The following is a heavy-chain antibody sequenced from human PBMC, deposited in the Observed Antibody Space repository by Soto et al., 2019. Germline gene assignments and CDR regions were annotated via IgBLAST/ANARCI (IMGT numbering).Heavy chain of an antibody. CDR2: LTADSDDT. CDR3: AKGLDRASLDC. Sequence: EVQLLESGGTSVQPGGSLRLSCVASGFTFSTHTMNWVRQAPGKGLEWVSRLTADSDDTSYADSIKGRFTISRDNSKNTLYLQMNSLRAEDTAIYYCAKGLDRASLDCWGQGALVTVSS. J-gene: IGHJ4*02. CDR1: GFTFSTHT. V-gene: IGHV3-23*01. D-gene: IGHD1-1*01.